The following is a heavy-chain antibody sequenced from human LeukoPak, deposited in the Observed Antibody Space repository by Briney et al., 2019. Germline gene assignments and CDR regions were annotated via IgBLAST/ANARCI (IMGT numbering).Heavy chain of an antibody. CDR2: IYHSGTT. V-gene: IGHV4-38-2*02. CDR1: GYSISTGYF. CDR3: ARSDGYGLVGI. D-gene: IGHD3-10*01. Sequence: SETLSLTCTVSGYSISTGYFWGWIRQTPGKGLEWIGSIYHSGTTYYNPSLKSRVTISVDTSENQFSLKLNSVTAADTAVYYCARSDGYGLVGIWGQGTMVTVSS. J-gene: IGHJ3*02.